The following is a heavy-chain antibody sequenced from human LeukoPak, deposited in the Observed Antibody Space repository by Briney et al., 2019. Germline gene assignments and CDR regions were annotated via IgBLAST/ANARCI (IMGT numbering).Heavy chain of an antibody. Sequence: GASVKVSCKASGYSFTSYDINWVRQATGQGLEWMGWTYPNSGNTGYAHKFQGRVTMTRNNSISTAYMELSSLRSEDTAVYYCARVRGLRYFDWLSVPFDYWGQGTLVTVSS. CDR3: ARVRGLRYFDWLSVPFDY. CDR2: TYPNSGNT. CDR1: GYSFTSYD. D-gene: IGHD3-9*01. J-gene: IGHJ4*02. V-gene: IGHV1-8*01.